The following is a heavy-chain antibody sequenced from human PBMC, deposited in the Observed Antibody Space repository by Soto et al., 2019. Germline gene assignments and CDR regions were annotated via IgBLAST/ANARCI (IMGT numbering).Heavy chain of an antibody. CDR2: ISDSGDTT. J-gene: IGHJ6*02. CDR3: TKARLWGGDGYNSYYYNAMDD. D-gene: IGHD3-16*01. V-gene: IGHV3-23*01. Sequence: GGFLRLSCVASGFTFINYATTWVRQASGKGLEWDSCISDSGDTTYYADSAKGRFTISRDNSKNTLYLQLNSLGVEDTALYYCTKARLWGGDGYNSYYYNAMDDWGQGTTVTVSS. CDR1: GFTFINYA.